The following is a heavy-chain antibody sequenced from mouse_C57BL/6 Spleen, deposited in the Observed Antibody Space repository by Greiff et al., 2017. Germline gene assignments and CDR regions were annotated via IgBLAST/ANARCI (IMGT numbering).Heavy chain of an antibody. Sequence: VQLQQSGAELMKPGASVKLSCKATGYTFTGYWIEWVKQRPGHGLEWIGEILPGSGSTNYNEKFKGKATFTADTSSNTAYMQLSSLTSEDSDIYTFARESITTLVPFAYWGQGTLVTVSA. CDR3: ARESITTLVPFAY. CDR2: ILPGSGST. V-gene: IGHV1-9*01. J-gene: IGHJ3*01. CDR1: GYTFTGYW. D-gene: IGHD1-1*01.